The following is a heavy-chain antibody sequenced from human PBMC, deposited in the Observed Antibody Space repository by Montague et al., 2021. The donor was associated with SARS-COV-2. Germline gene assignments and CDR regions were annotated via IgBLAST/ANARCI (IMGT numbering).Heavy chain of an antibody. CDR2: VHYTGST. CDR1: GDSISSYY. D-gene: IGHD1-1*01. Sequence: SETLSLTCEVSGDSISSYYWSWIRQSPGKGLEWIGYVHYTGSTEYNPPLKTRVTLSLDTPRNHFSLKLRSVTAADTAVYYCARAQNTCFIANCVNYFEVWGLGALVTVSS. CDR3: ARAQNTCFIANCVNYFEV. V-gene: IGHV4-59*01. J-gene: IGHJ4*02.